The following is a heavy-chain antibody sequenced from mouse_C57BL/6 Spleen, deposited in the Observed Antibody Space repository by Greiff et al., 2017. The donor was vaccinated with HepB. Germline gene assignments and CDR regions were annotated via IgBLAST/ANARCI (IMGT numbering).Heavy chain of an antibody. Sequence: QVQLQQSGPELVKPGASVKISCTASGYAFSSSWMNWVKQRPGKGLEWIGRIYPGDGDTNYNGKFKGKATLTADKSSSTAYMQLSSLTSEDSAVYFSARRGNNALDYWGQGTTLTVSS. V-gene: IGHV1-82*01. D-gene: IGHD2-1*01. CDR1: GYAFSSSW. J-gene: IGHJ2*01. CDR3: ARRGNNALDY. CDR2: IYPGDGDT.